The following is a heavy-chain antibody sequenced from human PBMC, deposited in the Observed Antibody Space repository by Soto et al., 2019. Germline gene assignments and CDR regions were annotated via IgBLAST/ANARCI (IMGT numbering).Heavy chain of an antibody. Sequence: ASVKVSCKASGYTFGTYGITWVRQAPGQGLEWMGWISPYNGNIHYAQKFEGRVTMTTDTSSNTAYMELRSLRRDDTAVYYCAIDPHMHLAVAFGWFAPGGQETLVTVPS. J-gene: IGHJ5*02. V-gene: IGHV1-18*01. D-gene: IGHD6-19*01. CDR2: ISPYNGNI. CDR1: GYTFGTYG. CDR3: AIDPHMHLAVAFGWFAP.